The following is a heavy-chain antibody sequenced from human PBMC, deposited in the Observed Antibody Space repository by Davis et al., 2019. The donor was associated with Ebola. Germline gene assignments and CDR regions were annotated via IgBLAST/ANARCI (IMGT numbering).Heavy chain of an antibody. J-gene: IGHJ5*02. CDR2: INHSGST. CDR1: GGSFSGYY. D-gene: IGHD1-7*01. CDR3: ARRRQITGTTFNWFDP. Sequence: SETLSLTCAVYGGSFSGYYWSWIRQPPGKGLEWIGEINHSGSTNYNPSLKSRVTIPVDTSKNQFSLKLSSVTAADTAVYYCARRRQITGTTFNWFDPWGQGTLVTVSS. V-gene: IGHV4-34*01.